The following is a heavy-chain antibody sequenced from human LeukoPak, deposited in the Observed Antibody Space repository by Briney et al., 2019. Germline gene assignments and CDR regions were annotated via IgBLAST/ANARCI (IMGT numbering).Heavy chain of an antibody. CDR3: ARDTGFPFFDF. V-gene: IGHV1-2*02. J-gene: IGHJ4*01. CDR2: VNPKSGAT. Sequence: ASVKVSCKASGYTFIGYYIHWVRQAPGQGLEWMGSVNPKSGATDYAQKFQGRITLTRDTSSSTAYMELNRLTSDDTAVYYCARDTGFPFFDFWGHGALVTVSS. CDR1: GYTFIGYY.